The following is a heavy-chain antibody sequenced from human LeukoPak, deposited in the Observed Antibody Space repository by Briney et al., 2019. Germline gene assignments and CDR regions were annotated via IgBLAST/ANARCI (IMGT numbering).Heavy chain of an antibody. CDR1: GYSFTSYW. CDR2: IYPGDSDT. V-gene: IGHV5-51*01. D-gene: IGHD5-18*01. CDR3: ARHPHKLWLPRETYYFDY. J-gene: IGHJ4*02. Sequence: GESLKISCKGSGYSFTSYWIGWVRQMPRKGLEWMGIIYPGDSDTRYSPSFQGQVTISADKSISTAYLQWSSLKASDTAMYYCARHPHKLWLPRETYYFDYWGQGTLVTVSS.